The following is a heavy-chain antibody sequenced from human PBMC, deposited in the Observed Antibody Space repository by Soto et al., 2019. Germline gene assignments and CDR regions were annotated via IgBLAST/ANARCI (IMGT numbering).Heavy chain of an antibody. V-gene: IGHV4-4*02. CDR2: IYYRGTT. J-gene: IGHJ5*02. CDR1: GGSISSNNW. CDR3: AKYLRNWFDP. Sequence: QVQLQESGPGLVKPSGTLSLTCTVSGGSISSNNWWSWVRQSPGKGLEYIGEIYYRGTTNYNPSRKTRVTISLDKSKNQFSLRLTSVTAADTAVYYCAKYLRNWFDPWGQGILVTVSS.